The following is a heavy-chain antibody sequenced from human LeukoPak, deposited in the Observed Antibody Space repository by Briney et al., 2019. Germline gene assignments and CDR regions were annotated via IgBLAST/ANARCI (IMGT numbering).Heavy chain of an antibody. V-gene: IGHV4-39*07. CDR1: GGSIRSSSYY. CDR2: INHSGRT. CDR3: ARGLPSWRGKDIVVVVAATDLSYFDY. Sequence: KPSETLSLTCTVSGGSIRSSSYYWGWIRQPPGKGLEWIGEINHSGRTNYNPSLKSRVTISVDTSKNQFSLKLSSVTAADTAVYYCARGLPSWRGKDIVVVVAATDLSYFDYWGQGTLVTVSS. D-gene: IGHD2-15*01. J-gene: IGHJ4*02.